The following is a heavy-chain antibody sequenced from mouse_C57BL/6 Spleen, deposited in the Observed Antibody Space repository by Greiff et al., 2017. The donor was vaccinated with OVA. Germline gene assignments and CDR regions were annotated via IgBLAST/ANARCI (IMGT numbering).Heavy chain of an antibody. V-gene: IGHV1-26*01. Sequence: EVQLQQSGPELVKPGASVKISCKASGYTFTDYYMNWVKQSHGKSLEWIGDINPNNGGTSYNQKFKGKATLTVDKSSSTAYMELRSLTSEDSAVYYSARTHYAMDYWGQGTSVTVSS. CDR1: GYTFTDYY. CDR2: INPNNGGT. CDR3: ARTHYAMDY. J-gene: IGHJ4*01.